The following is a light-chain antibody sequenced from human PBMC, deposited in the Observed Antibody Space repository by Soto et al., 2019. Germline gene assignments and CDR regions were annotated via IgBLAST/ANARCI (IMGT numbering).Light chain of an antibody. CDR2: AVS. CDR3: SSYTSDSSYV. Sequence: QCSLTQPSSLSGSPGQSITISCTGTISDVGLYDYVSWYQQHPGKAPQLMIYAVSNRPSGVSNRFSASKSGNTASLFISGLQAEDEADYYCSSYTSDSSYVYGSGTKVNVL. V-gene: IGLV2-14*01. CDR1: ISDVGLYDY. J-gene: IGLJ1*01.